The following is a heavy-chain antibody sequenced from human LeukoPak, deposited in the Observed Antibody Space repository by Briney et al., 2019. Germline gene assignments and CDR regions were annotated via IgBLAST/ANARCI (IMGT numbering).Heavy chain of an antibody. CDR3: ARDHQGWDFWSGYSYYYYYYMDV. CDR2: INSDGSST. V-gene: IGHV3-74*01. CDR1: GFTFSSYW. D-gene: IGHD3-3*01. J-gene: IGHJ6*03. Sequence: QSGGSLRLSCAASGFTFSSYWMHWVRQAPGKGLVWVSRINSDGSSTSYADSVKGRFTISRDNAKNTLYLQMNSLRAEDTAVYYCARDHQGWDFWSGYSYYYYYYMDVWGKGTTVTVSS.